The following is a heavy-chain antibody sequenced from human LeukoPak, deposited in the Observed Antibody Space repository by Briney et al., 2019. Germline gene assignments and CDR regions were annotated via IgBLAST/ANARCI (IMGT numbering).Heavy chain of an antibody. V-gene: IGHV3-30*03. D-gene: IGHD1-26*01. Sequence: PGRSLRLSCAASGFTFSSYGMHCVRQAPGKGLEWVAVISYDGSNKYYADSVKGRFTISRDNSKNTLYLQMNSLRAEDTAVYYCVVGATHDYWGQGTLVTVSS. J-gene: IGHJ4*02. CDR3: VVGATHDY. CDR1: GFTFSSYG. CDR2: ISYDGSNK.